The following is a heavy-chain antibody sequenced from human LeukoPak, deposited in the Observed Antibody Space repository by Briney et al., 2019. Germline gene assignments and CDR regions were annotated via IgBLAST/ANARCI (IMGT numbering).Heavy chain of an antibody. CDR2: IKSDVRNT. Sequence: PGGSLRLPCAASGYSFSTDWMHWVRQAPGKGLVWVARIKSDVRNTDYAASVKGRFTISRDDANNILYLQMNNLRVEDTAVYYCTAIRPDYWGQGIVVTVSS. CDR3: TAIRPDY. J-gene: IGHJ4*02. V-gene: IGHV3-74*01. D-gene: IGHD2-21*02. CDR1: GYSFSTDW.